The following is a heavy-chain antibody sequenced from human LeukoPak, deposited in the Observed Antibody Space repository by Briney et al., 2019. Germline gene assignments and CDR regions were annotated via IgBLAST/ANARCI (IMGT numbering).Heavy chain of an antibody. J-gene: IGHJ6*02. D-gene: IGHD3-3*01. V-gene: IGHV3-74*01. CDR3: ARDHSGEYYDFWSGYYNYYYGMDV. CDR2: INSDGSST. Sequence: GGSLRLSCAASGFTFSSHWMHWVRQAPGKGLVWVSRINSDGSSTSYADSVKGRFTISRDNAKNTLYLQMNSLRAEDTAVYYCARDHSGEYYDFWSGYYNYYYGMDVWGQGTTVTVSS. CDR1: GFTFSSHW.